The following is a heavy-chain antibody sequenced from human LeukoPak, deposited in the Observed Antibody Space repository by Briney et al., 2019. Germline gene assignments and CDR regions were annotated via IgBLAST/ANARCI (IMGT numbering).Heavy chain of an antibody. CDR1: GGSFSGYY. V-gene: IGHV4-34*01. CDR2: IKHSGST. J-gene: IGHJ3*02. CDR3: ARSYRRGAITMVRGVANRGAFDI. Sequence: PSETLSLTCAVYGGSFSGYYWSWIRQPPGKGLEWIGEIKHSGSTNYNPSLKSRVTISVDTSKNQFSLKLSSVTAADTAVYYCARSYRRGAITMVRGVANRGAFDIWGQGTMVTVSS. D-gene: IGHD3-10*01.